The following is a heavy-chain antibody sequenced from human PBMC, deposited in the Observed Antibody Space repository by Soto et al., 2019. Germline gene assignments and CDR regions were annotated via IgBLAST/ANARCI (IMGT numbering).Heavy chain of an antibody. CDR1: GYSFTTYW. CDR3: AIRDAQVDRRLFDS. Sequence: GESLNLSCKGSGYSFTTYWISWVRQMPGKGLEWMGRIDPTDSDTYYSPSFQGHVTFSADKSISTVYLQWSSLKASDTAMYYCAIRDAQVDRRLFDSWGQGNLVTVS. J-gene: IGHJ5*01. V-gene: IGHV5-10-1*01. D-gene: IGHD3-3*01. CDR2: IDPTDSDT.